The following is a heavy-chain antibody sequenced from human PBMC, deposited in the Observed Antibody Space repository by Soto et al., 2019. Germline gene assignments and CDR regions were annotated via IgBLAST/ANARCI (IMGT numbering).Heavy chain of an antibody. J-gene: IGHJ5*02. V-gene: IGHV3-9*01. CDR2: ISWNSGSI. CDR3: AKDISRYYDILTGYYGP. D-gene: IGHD3-9*01. CDR1: GFTFDDYA. Sequence: EVQLVESGGGLVQPGRSLRLSCAASGFTFDDYAMHWVRQAPGKGLEWVSGISWNSGSIGYADSVKGRFTISRDNAXNXXYLQMNSLRAEDTALYYCAKDISRYYDILTGYYGPWGQGTLVTVSS.